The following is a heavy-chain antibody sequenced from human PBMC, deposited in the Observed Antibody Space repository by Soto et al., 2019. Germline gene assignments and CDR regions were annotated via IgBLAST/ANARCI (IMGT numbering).Heavy chain of an antibody. D-gene: IGHD3-22*01. CDR2: IYHSGST. CDR1: GGSISSGGYS. CDR3: ARGPHYYDTDHNWFDP. Sequence: SETLSLTCAVSGGSISSGGYSWSWIRQPPGKGLEWIGYIYHSGSTYYNPSLKSRVTISVDRSKNQFSLKLSSVTAADTAVYYCARGPHYYDTDHNWFDPWGQGTLVTVSS. J-gene: IGHJ5*02. V-gene: IGHV4-30-2*01.